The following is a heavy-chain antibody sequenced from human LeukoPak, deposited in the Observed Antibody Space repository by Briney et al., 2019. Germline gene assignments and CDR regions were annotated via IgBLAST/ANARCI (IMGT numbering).Heavy chain of an antibody. CDR3: AKDPSNGSGSYWFDY. CDR1: GFTFSSYG. J-gene: IGHJ4*02. CDR2: ISYDGSNK. D-gene: IGHD3-10*01. Sequence: GGSLRLSCAASGFTFSSYGMHWVRQAPGKGLEWVAVISYDGSNKYYADSVKGRFTISRDKSKNTLSLQMNSLRAEDTAVYYCAKDPSNGSGSYWFDYWGQGTLVTVSS. V-gene: IGHV3-30*18.